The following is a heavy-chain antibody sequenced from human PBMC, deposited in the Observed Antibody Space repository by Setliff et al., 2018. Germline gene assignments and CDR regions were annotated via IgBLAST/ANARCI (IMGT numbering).Heavy chain of an antibody. CDR3: ARLYDSSGYYGGYFDY. D-gene: IGHD3-22*01. Sequence: GASVKVSCKASGYTFTSYAMHWVRQAPGQRLEWMGWINAGNGNTKYSQKFQGRVTITRDTSASTAYMELSSLRSEDTAVYYCARLYDSSGYYGGYFDYWGQGALVTVSS. CDR2: INAGNGNT. CDR1: GYTFTSYA. V-gene: IGHV1-3*01. J-gene: IGHJ4*02.